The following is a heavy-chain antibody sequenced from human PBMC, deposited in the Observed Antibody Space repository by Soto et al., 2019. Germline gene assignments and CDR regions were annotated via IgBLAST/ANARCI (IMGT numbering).Heavy chain of an antibody. CDR3: ARGIQLWLRGTYYFDY. CDR1: GYTFTSYA. J-gene: IGHJ4*02. Sequence: QVQLVQSGAEVKKPGASVKVSCKASGYTFTSYAMHWVRQAPGQRLEWMGWINAGNGNTKYSQKFQGRVTITRDTSASTAYMELSSLRSEDTAVYYCARGIQLWLRGTYYFDYWGQGTLVTVSS. D-gene: IGHD5-18*01. CDR2: INAGNGNT. V-gene: IGHV1-3*01.